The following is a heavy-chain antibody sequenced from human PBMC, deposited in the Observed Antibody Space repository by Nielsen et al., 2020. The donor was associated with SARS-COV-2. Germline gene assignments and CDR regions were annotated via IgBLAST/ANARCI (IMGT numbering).Heavy chain of an antibody. J-gene: IGHJ5*02. CDR2: TNTDGSST. CDR3: ARSEGPYKYFDP. V-gene: IGHV3-74*01. Sequence: GGSLRLSCAASGFTFSSYSMNWVRQAPGKGLVWVSRTNTDGSSTNYADSVKGRFTISRDNAKNTLYLQMNSLRAEDTAVYYCARSEGPYKYFDPWGQGTLVTVSS. D-gene: IGHD5-24*01. CDR1: GFTFSSYS.